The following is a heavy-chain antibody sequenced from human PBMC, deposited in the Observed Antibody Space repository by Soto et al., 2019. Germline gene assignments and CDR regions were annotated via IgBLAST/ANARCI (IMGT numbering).Heavy chain of an antibody. Sequence: PSETLSLTCAVYGGSFSGYYWSWIRQPPGKGLEWIGEINHSGSTNYNPSLKSRVTISVDTPKNQFSLKLSSVTAADTAVYYCARVRYSYGYYYYYGMDVWAKGPRSPSP. CDR3: ARVRYSYGYYYYYGMDV. D-gene: IGHD5-18*01. CDR2: INHSGST. CDR1: GGSFSGYY. J-gene: IGHJ6*02. V-gene: IGHV4-34*01.